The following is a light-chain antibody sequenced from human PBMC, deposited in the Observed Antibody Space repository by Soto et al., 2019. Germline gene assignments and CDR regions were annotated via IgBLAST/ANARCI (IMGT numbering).Light chain of an antibody. J-gene: IGKJ2*01. CDR2: AAS. CDR1: QSISKY. V-gene: IGKV1-39*01. CDR3: QQGHSIPYT. Sequence: DIRMTQSPSSLSASVGDRVTITCRASQSISKYLNWFQQEPGKAPNLLIYAASSLQSGVPSRFSGSGSGTDFTLTISSLQPEDVATYYCQQGHSIPYTLGQGTKLEIK.